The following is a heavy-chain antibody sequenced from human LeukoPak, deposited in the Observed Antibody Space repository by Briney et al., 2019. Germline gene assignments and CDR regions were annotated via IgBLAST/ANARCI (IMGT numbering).Heavy chain of an antibody. V-gene: IGHV3-64*01. CDR1: GFSLSSHG. CDR2: ISSNGIST. J-gene: IGHJ2*01. Sequence: GGSLRLSCVVSGFSLSSHGMHWVRQAPGKGLEDVSAISSNGISTFYANSVKGRFTVSRDDSKNTVYLQMGSLRAEDMAVYYCVKWTNYYFALWGRGTLVTVSS. D-gene: IGHD2-8*01. CDR3: VKWTNYYFAL.